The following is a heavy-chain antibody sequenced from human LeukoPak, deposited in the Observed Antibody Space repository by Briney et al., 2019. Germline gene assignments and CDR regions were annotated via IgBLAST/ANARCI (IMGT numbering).Heavy chain of an antibody. J-gene: IGHJ3*02. D-gene: IGHD3-22*01. CDR3: ARCRGGDSSGYSLGDAFDI. CDR2: IYPGDSDT. Sequence: GGSLRLSCAASGFTFSGSAMHWVRQASGKGLEWMGIIYPGDSDTRYSPSFQGQVTISADKSISTAYLQWSSLKASDTAMYYCARCRGGDSSGYSLGDAFDIWGQGTMVTVSS. CDR1: GFTFSGSA. V-gene: IGHV5-51*01.